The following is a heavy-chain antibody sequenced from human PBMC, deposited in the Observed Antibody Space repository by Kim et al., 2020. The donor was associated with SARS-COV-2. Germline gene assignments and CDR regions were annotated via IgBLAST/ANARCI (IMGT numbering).Heavy chain of an antibody. D-gene: IGHD3-10*01. Sequence: GGSLRLSCAASGFTFDDYAMHWVRQAPGKGLEWVSLISGDGGSTYYADSVKGRFTISRDNSKNSLYLQMNSLRTEDTVLYYCAKDIGGSGSYYTPDYYYYGMDVWGQGTTVTVSS. CDR2: ISGDGGST. J-gene: IGHJ6*02. V-gene: IGHV3-43*02. CDR1: GFTFDDYA. CDR3: AKDIGGSGSYYTPDYYYYGMDV.